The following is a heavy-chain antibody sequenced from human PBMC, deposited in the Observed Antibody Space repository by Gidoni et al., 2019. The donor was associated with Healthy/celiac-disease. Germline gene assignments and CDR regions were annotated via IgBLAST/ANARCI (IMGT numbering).Heavy chain of an antibody. D-gene: IGHD6-19*01. CDR3: ARSRPYSSGPGFDP. CDR2: INHSGST. V-gene: IGHV4-34*01. J-gene: IGHJ5*02. CDR1: GGSFSGNY. Sequence: QVQLQQWGAGLLKPSETLSLTCAVYGGSFSGNYWSWIRQPPGKGLEWSGEINHSGSTNYNPSLKSRVTISVDTSKNQFSLKLSSVTAADTAVYYCARSRPYSSGPGFDPWGQGTLVTVSS.